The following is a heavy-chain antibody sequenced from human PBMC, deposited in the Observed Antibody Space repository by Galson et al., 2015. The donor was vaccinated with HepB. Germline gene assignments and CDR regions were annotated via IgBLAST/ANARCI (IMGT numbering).Heavy chain of an antibody. Sequence: SLRLSCAASGFAVSSDYMTWVRQAPGKGLEWLSVLYSAGPTYYADSVKGRFTISRDNSKNTLYLQMNSLRAEDTAVYYCGRGVNWLDPWGQGTLVTVSS. V-gene: IGHV3-53*01. CDR3: GRGVNWLDP. CDR1: GFAVSSDY. CDR2: LYSAGPT. J-gene: IGHJ5*02. D-gene: IGHD3-10*01.